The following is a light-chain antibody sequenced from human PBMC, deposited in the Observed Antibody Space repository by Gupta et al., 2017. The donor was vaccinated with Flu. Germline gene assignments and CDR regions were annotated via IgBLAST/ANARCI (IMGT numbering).Light chain of an antibody. CDR2: QDD. CDR3: QAWDRSTGV. CDR1: KLGDKY. J-gene: IGLJ1*01. V-gene: IGLV3-1*01. Sequence: SYELTQPPSVSVSPGQTASITCSGDKLGDKYTCWYQQKPGQSPVLVIYQDDRRPSGIPERFSGSNSGNTATLTISGTQSIDEADYYCQAWDRSTGVFGTGTKVT.